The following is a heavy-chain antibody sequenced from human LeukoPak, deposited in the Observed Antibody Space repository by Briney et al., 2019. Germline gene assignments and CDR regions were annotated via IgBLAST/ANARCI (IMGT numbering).Heavy chain of an antibody. Sequence: GGSLRLSCAASGFTVTNNYMTWVRQAPGKGLEWVSVISSGGNTFYADSVKGRFTISRDNSKNTLYLQMNSLRAEDTAVYYCAFSPTATYWGQGTLVTVSS. D-gene: IGHD2-15*01. V-gene: IGHV3-53*01. CDR1: GFTVTNNY. CDR2: ISSGGNT. CDR3: AFSPTATY. J-gene: IGHJ4*02.